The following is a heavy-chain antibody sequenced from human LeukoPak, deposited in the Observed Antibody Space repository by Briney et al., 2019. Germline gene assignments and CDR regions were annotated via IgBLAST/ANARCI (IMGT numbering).Heavy chain of an antibody. J-gene: IGHJ4*02. CDR3: ARVVRAIVVVIFDY. V-gene: IGHV4-34*01. CDR2: INHSGST. D-gene: IGHD3-22*01. Sequence: SETLSLTCAVYGGSFSGYYWCWIRQPPGKGLEWIGEINHSGSTNYNPSLKSRVTISVDTSKNQFSLKLSSVTAADTAVYYCARVVRAIVVVIFDYWGQGTLVTVSS. CDR1: GGSFSGYY.